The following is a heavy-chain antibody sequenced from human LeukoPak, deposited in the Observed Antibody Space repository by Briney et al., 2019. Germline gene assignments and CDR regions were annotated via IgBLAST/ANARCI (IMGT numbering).Heavy chain of an antibody. J-gene: IGHJ3*02. D-gene: IGHD6-19*01. CDR2: INHSGST. CDR1: GGSFSGYY. CDR3: ARAPLAVAAAFDI. V-gene: IGHV4-34*01. Sequence: SETLSLTCAVYGGSFSGYYWSWIRQPPGKGLEWIGEINHSGSTNYNPSLKSRVTISVDTSKNQFSLKLSSVTAADTAVYYCARAPLAVAAAFDIWGQGTMVTVSS.